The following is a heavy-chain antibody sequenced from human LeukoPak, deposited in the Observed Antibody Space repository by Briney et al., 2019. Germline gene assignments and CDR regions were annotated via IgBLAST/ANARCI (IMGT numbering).Heavy chain of an antibody. J-gene: IGHJ3*02. CDR1: GSSFTTYW. V-gene: IGHV5-51*01. Sequence: GESLKISCKGSGSSFTTYWIAWVRQMPGKGLEWMGIIYPGDSDTRYSPSFQGQVTFSADKSINTAYLQWSSLKASDTAMYYCARPPDTGTRSAFDIWGQGTMVIVSS. D-gene: IGHD1-7*01. CDR2: IYPGDSDT. CDR3: ARPPDTGTRSAFDI.